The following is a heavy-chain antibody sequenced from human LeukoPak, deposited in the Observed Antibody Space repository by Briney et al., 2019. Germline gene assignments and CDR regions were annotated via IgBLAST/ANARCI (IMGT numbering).Heavy chain of an antibody. V-gene: IGHV3-48*04. D-gene: IGHD1-26*01. CDR2: ISGSSSTI. CDR1: GFTFSSYS. J-gene: IGHJ6*03. CDR3: ANGMGFLKVYYYYIDD. Sequence: GGSLRLSCAASGFTFSSYSMNWVRQAPGKGLEWVSYISGSSSTIYYADSVKGRFTISRDNAKNSLYLQMNSLRAEDTAVYYCANGMGFLKVYYYYIDDWGKGTTVTVSS.